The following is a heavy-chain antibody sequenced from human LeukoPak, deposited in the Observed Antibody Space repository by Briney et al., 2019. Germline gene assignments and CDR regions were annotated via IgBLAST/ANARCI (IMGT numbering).Heavy chain of an antibody. V-gene: IGHV5-51*01. Sequence: GESLKISCKGSGYSFTSYWIGWVRQLPGKGLEWMGIIYPGDSDTRYSPSFQGQVTISADKSISTAYLQWSSLKASDTAMYYCARGELDTAMVIYFDYWGQGTLVTVSS. CDR3: ARGELDTAMVIYFDY. CDR2: IYPGDSDT. D-gene: IGHD5-18*01. J-gene: IGHJ4*02. CDR1: GYSFTSYW.